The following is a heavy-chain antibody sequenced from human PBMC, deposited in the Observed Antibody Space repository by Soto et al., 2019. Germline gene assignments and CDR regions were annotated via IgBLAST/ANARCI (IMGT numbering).Heavy chain of an antibody. J-gene: IGHJ4*02. V-gene: IGHV4-31*03. CDR1: GGSISSGGYY. CDR2: IYYSGST. D-gene: IGHD2-2*01. Sequence: SETLSLTCTVSGGSISSGGYYWDWIRQHPGKGLEWIGYIYYSGSTYYNPSLKSRVTISVDTSKNQFSLKLSSVTAADTAVYYCARVVPAAHFDYWGQGTLVTVSS. CDR3: ARVVPAAHFDY.